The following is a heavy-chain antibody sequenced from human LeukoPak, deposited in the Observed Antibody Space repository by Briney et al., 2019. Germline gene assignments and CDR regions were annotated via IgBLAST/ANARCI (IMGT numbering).Heavy chain of an antibody. CDR3: ARGHYYYDSSGYSY. CDR1: GGSFSGYY. CDR2: INHSGST. Sequence: PSETLSLTCTVYGGSFSGYYWSWIRQPPGKGLEWIGEINHSGSTNYNPSLKSRVTISVDTSKNQFSLKLSSVTAADTAVYYCARGHYYYDSSGYSYWGQGTLVTVSS. J-gene: IGHJ4*02. V-gene: IGHV4-34*01. D-gene: IGHD3-22*01.